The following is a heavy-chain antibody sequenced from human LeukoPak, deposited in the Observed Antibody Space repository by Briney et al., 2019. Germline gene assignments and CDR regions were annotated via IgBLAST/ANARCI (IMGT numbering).Heavy chain of an antibody. D-gene: IGHD3-9*01. J-gene: IGHJ6*02. V-gene: IGHV1-24*01. CDR1: GYTLTELS. CDR2: FDPEDGET. CDR3: ATGLGDILTYPMDV. Sequence: GASVKVSCKVSGYTLTELSMHWVRQAPGKGLEWMGGFDPEDGETIYAQKFQGRVTMTEDTSTDTAYMELSSLRSEDTAVYHCATGLGDILTYPMDVWGQGTTVTVSS.